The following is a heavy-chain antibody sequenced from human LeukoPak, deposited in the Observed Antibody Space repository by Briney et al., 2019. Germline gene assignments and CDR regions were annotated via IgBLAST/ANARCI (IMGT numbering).Heavy chain of an antibody. CDR3: AKSAALYYYGSGSYYGDFDY. D-gene: IGHD3-10*01. J-gene: IGHJ4*02. V-gene: IGHV3-74*01. CDR2: IKSDGSST. Sequence: GGSLRLSCAASGLTFSRYWMHWVRQAPGKGLVWVSRIKSDGSSTSYADSVKGRFTISRDNAKNTLYLQMNSLRAEDTAVYYCAKSAALYYYGSGSYYGDFDYWGQGTLVTVSS. CDR1: GLTFSRYW.